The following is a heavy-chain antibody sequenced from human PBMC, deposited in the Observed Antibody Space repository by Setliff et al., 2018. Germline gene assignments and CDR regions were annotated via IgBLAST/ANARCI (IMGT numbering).Heavy chain of an antibody. CDR2: INPNIGDT. D-gene: IGHD5-12*01. J-gene: IGHJ4*02. CDR1: GYTFTSYY. CDR3: ARDQGYSGYGNFDF. V-gene: IGHV1-2*04. Sequence: ASVKVSCKASGYTFTSYYMHWVRQAPGHAPEWMGWINPNIGDTNYAQNFQGWVTMTSDTSISTAYMELSRLTSDDTAVYFCARDQGYSGYGNFDFWGQGTLVTVSS.